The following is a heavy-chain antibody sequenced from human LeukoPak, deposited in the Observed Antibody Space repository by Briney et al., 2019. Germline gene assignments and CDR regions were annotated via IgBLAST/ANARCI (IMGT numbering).Heavy chain of an antibody. D-gene: IGHD2-2*01. CDR2: ISAYNGNT. V-gene: IGHV1-18*01. CDR1: GYTFTSYG. Sequence: ASVKVSCKASGYTFTSYGISWVRQAPGQGLEWMGWISAYNGNTNYAQKLQGRVTMTTDTSTSTAYMELRSLRSDDTAVYYFRKDSPWDTIWTSRYSHYLYHWGQGTLVTVSS. J-gene: IGHJ4*02. CDR3: RKDSPWDTIWTSRYSHYLYH.